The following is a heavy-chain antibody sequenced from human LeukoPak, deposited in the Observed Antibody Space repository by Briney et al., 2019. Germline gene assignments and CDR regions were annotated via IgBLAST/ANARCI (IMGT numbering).Heavy chain of an antibody. Sequence: GGSLRLPCAASGFTLSSYAMTWVRQAPGKGLEWVSDIGDSGATTYYADSVKGRFTISRDNSKNTLYLQMSSLRAEDTAVYFCASFHYYGSGAYYLSYWGQGTLVTASS. D-gene: IGHD3-10*01. V-gene: IGHV3-23*01. CDR2: IGDSGATT. CDR3: ASFHYYGSGAYYLSY. J-gene: IGHJ4*02. CDR1: GFTLSSYA.